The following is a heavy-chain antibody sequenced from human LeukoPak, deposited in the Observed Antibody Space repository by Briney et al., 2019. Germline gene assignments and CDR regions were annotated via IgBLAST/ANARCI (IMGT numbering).Heavy chain of an antibody. J-gene: IGHJ5*02. CDR1: GFTFSSYA. CDR3: VSLPMTTVETPNWLDP. Sequence: GGSLRLSCAASGFTFSSYAMSWVRQAPGKGLEWVSAISGSGGSTYYADSVKGRFTISRDNSHNTLSLQMNSLRAEDTAVYYCVSLPMTTVETPNWLDPWGQGTLVSVSS. V-gene: IGHV3-23*01. D-gene: IGHD4-23*01. CDR2: ISGSGGST.